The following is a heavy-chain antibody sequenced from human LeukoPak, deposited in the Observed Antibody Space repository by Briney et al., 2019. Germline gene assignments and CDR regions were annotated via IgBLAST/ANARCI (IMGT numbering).Heavy chain of an antibody. CDR3: ARSVDTGNPGFDY. J-gene: IGHJ4*02. CDR1: GGSISSGSYS. CDR2: IYHSGST. Sequence: SESLSLTCAVSGGSISSGSYSWRWIRQPPGKGLEWIGYIYHSGSTYYNPSLKSRVTISVDRSKNQFSLKLSSVTAADTAVYYCARSVDTGNPGFDYWGQGTLVTVSS. V-gene: IGHV4-30-2*01. D-gene: IGHD5-18*01.